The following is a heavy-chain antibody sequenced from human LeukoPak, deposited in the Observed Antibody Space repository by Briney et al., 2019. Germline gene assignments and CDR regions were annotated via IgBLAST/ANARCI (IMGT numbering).Heavy chain of an antibody. D-gene: IGHD3-22*01. CDR1: GYTFTSYY. J-gene: IGHJ4*02. CDR2: INPSGGST. CDR3: ARDSSGYYYDYYFDY. V-gene: IGHV1-46*01. Sequence: ASVKVSCKASGYTFTSYYMHWVRQAPGQGLEWMGIINPSGGSTSYAQKFQGRVTMTRDMSTSTVYMELSSLRSEDTAVYYCARDSSGYYYDYYFDYWGQGTLVTVSS.